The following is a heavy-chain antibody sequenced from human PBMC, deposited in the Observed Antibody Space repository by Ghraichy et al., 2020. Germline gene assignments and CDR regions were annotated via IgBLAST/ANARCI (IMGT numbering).Heavy chain of an antibody. CDR2: ISYDGSNK. CDR1: GFTFSSYA. J-gene: IGHJ6*02. V-gene: IGHV3-30*04. Sequence: GGSLRLSCAASGFTFSSYAMHWVRQAPGKGLEWVAVISYDGSNKYYADSVKGRFTISRDNSKNTLYLQMNSLRAEDTAVYYCARDRGRITMVRGVTRYGMDVWGQGTTVTVSS. CDR3: ARDRGRITMVRGVTRYGMDV. D-gene: IGHD3-10*01.